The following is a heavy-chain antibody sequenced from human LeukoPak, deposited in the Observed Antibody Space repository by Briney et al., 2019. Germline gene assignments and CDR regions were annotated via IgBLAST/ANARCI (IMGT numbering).Heavy chain of an antibody. CDR1: GGSISSGDYY. CDR2: IHYSGGT. J-gene: IGHJ4*02. CDR3: ASSIAARRGFDY. D-gene: IGHD6-6*01. V-gene: IGHV4-30-4*08. Sequence: SQTLSLTCTVSGGSISSGDYYWSWIRQPPGKGLEWIGYIHYSGGTYYNPSLKSRVTISVDTSKNQFSLKLSSVTAADTAVYYCASSIAARRGFDYWGQGTLVTVSS.